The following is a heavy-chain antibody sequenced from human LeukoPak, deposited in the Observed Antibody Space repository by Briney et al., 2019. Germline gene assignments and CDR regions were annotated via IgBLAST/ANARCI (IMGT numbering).Heavy chain of an antibody. V-gene: IGHV3-33*01. CDR3: ARGTSSGWPRVGDY. D-gene: IGHD6-19*01. CDR1: GFTFSSYG. J-gene: IGHJ4*02. Sequence: GGSLRLSCAASGFTFSSYGMHWVRQAPGKGLEWVAVIWYDGSNKYYADSVKGRFTISRDNSKNTLYLQMNSLRAEDTAVYYCARGTSSGWPRVGDYWGQGTLVTVSS. CDR2: IWYDGSNK.